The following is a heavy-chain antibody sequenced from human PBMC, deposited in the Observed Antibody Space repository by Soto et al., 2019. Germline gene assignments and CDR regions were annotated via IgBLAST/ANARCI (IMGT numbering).Heavy chain of an antibody. CDR1: GGSFSGYY. CDR3: ARGRYCSGGSCYRNWFDP. V-gene: IGHV4-34*01. D-gene: IGHD2-15*01. Sequence: SETLSLTCAVYGGSFSGYYWIWIRQPPGKGLEWIGEINHSGSTNYNPSLKSRVTISVDTSKNQFSLKLSSVTAADTAVYYCARGRYCSGGSCYRNWFDPWGQGTLVTVSS. J-gene: IGHJ5*02. CDR2: INHSGST.